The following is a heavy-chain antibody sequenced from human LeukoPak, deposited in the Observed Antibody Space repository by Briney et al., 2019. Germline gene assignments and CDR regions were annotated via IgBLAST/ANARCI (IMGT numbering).Heavy chain of an antibody. V-gene: IGHV4-59*01. J-gene: IGHJ6*03. CDR3: ARATGSYSYMDV. CDR2: IHYSGST. CDR1: GGSISSYY. D-gene: IGHD1-26*01. Sequence: RPSETLSLTCTVSGGSISSYYWSWIRQPPGKGLEWIGHIHYSGSTNYNPSLKSRVTMSVDTSKNQFSLRLSSVTAADTAVYYCARATGSYSYMDVWGKGATVTVSS.